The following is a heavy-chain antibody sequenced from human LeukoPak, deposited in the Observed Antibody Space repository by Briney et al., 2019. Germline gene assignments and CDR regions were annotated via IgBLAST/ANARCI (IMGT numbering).Heavy chain of an antibody. J-gene: IGHJ4*02. Sequence: SETLSLTCTVSGDFISSYYWSWIQQPPGKGLEWIGYVHYTGNTNYNPSLKSRLTISVDTSKNQFSLKLSSVTAADTALYYCARESRREGYKFDYWGQGTLVTVSS. D-gene: IGHD5-24*01. CDR1: GDFISSYY. V-gene: IGHV4-59*01. CDR3: ARESRREGYKFDY. CDR2: VHYTGNT.